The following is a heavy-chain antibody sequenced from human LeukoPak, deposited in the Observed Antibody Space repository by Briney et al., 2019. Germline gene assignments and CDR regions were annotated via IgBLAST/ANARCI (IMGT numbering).Heavy chain of an antibody. CDR2: ISAYKGNT. CDR3: ARDSRAYDFWSGYYTGAFDI. CDR1: GYTFTSYG. J-gene: IGHJ3*02. V-gene: IGHV1-18*01. Sequence: ASVKVSCKASGYTFTSYGISWVRQAPGQGLEWMGWISAYKGNTNYAQKLQGRVTMTTDTSTSTAYMELRSLRSDDTAVYYCARDSRAYDFWSGYYTGAFDIWGQGTMVTVSS. D-gene: IGHD3-3*01.